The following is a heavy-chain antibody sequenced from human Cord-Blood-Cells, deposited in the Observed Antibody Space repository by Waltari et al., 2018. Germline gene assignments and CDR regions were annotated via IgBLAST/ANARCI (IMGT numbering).Heavy chain of an antibody. CDR2: IYYSGST. J-gene: IGHJ4*02. CDR1: GGSISSYY. CDR3: ARDLGSGSYYY. Sequence: QVQLQESGPGLVKPSETLSLTCTVSGGSISSYYWSWIRQPPGKGLEWIGYIYYSGSTNYNPSLKSRVTISVDTSKNQFSLKLSSVTAVDTAVYYCARDLGSGSYYYWGQGTLVTVSS. D-gene: IGHD1-26*01. V-gene: IGHV4-59*01.